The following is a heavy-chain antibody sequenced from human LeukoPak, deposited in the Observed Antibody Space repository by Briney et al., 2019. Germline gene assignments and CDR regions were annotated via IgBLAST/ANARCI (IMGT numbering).Heavy chain of an antibody. CDR3: ARVPDYYDSSGY. Sequence: PGGSLRLSCAASGFTFSSYWMHWVRQAPGKGLVWVSRINSDGSSTTYADSVKGRFTISRDNAKKTLYLLMNSLRVEDTAVYYCARVPDYYDSSGYWGQGTLATVSS. CDR1: GFTFSSYW. CDR2: INSDGSST. V-gene: IGHV3-74*01. D-gene: IGHD3-22*01. J-gene: IGHJ4*02.